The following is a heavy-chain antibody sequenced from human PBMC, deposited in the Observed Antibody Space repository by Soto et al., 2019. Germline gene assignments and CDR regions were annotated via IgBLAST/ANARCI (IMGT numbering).Heavy chain of an antibody. CDR1: GFTFSSYV. CDR3: AKAVPPAASFDY. Sequence: GGSLRLSCAASGFTFSSYVMHWVRQAPGKGLEWVAVIWYDGSNKYYADSVKGRFTISRDNSKNTLYLQMNSLRAEDTAVYYCAKAVPPAASFDYWGQGTLVTVSS. V-gene: IGHV3-33*06. J-gene: IGHJ4*02. CDR2: IWYDGSNK. D-gene: IGHD2-15*01.